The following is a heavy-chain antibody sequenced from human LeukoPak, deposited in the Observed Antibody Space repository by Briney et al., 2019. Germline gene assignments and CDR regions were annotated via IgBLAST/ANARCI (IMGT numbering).Heavy chain of an antibody. CDR2: IYYSGTT. CDR3: ARLNTAMGIIDY. J-gene: IGHJ4*02. Sequence: SETLSLTCTVSGDSISSYYWSWIRQPPGKGLECIGYIYYSGTTNYNPPLKSRVTISVDTSKNQFSLKLSSVTAADTAVYYCARLNTAMGIIDYWGQGTLVTVSS. D-gene: IGHD5-18*01. CDR1: GDSISSYY. V-gene: IGHV4-59*08.